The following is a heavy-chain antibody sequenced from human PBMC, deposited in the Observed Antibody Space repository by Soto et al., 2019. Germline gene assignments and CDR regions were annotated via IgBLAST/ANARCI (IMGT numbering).Heavy chain of an antibody. J-gene: IGHJ4*02. CDR1: GGTFSSYA. Sequence: QVQLVQSGAEVKKPGSSVKVSCKASGGTFSSYAISWVRQAPGQGLEWMGGIIPIFGTANYAQKFQGRVTITADESTSTDYMELSSLRSEDTAVYYCARDYYGSGSPRGHFDDWGQGTLVTVSS. V-gene: IGHV1-69*01. CDR3: ARDYYGSGSPRGHFDD. CDR2: IIPIFGTA. D-gene: IGHD3-10*01.